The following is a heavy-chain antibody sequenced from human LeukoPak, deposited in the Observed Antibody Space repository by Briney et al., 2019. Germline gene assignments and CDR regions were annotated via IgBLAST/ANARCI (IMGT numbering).Heavy chain of an antibody. CDR1: GFTFSNAW. V-gene: IGHV3-15*01. CDR2: IKSKTDGGTT. CDR3: TADYASSSWPLYYYYYYMDV. D-gene: IGHD6-13*01. J-gene: IGHJ6*03. Sequence: GGSLRLSCAASGFTFSNAWMSWVRQAPGKGLEWVGRIKSKTDGGTTDYAAPVKGRFTISRDDSKNTLYLQMNSLKTEDTAVYYCTADYASSSWPLYYYYYYMDVWGKGTTVTVSS.